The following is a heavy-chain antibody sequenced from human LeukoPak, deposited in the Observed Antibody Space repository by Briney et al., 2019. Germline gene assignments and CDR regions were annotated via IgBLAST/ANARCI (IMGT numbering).Heavy chain of an antibody. J-gene: IGHJ3*02. D-gene: IGHD2-21*01. CDR3: TTDFGGDYAFDI. Sequence: YADSVKGRFAISRDNAKNSLYLQMNSLKTEDTAVYYCTTDFGGDYAFDIWGQGTMVTVSS. V-gene: IGHV3-11*05.